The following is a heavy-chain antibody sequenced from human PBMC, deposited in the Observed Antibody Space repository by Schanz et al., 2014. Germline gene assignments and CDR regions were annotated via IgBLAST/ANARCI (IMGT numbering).Heavy chain of an antibody. Sequence: DVQLLESGGGLVQPGGSLRLSCAASGFTFNSYAMTWVRQAPGKGLEWVSSISRSGGSKYYADSVKGRFTISRDNSENTLYLQMTSLSADDTAVFYCAKGMGYCSGGTCYDYYYYRLDVWGQGTTVTVSS. CDR1: GFTFNSYA. V-gene: IGHV3-23*01. J-gene: IGHJ6*02. CDR3: AKGMGYCSGGTCYDYYYYRLDV. CDR2: ISRSGGSK. D-gene: IGHD2-15*01.